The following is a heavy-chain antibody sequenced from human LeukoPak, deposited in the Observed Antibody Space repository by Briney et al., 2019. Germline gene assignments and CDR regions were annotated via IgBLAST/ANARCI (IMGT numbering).Heavy chain of an antibody. CDR2: IFPSGGEI. J-gene: IGHJ6*03. Sequence: GGSLRLSCEASGFTFSTFAMIWVRQPPGKGLEWVSSIFPSGGEIHYADSVKGRFTISRDNAKNSLYLQMNSLRAEDTAVYHCARHGYSYGYAHYYYYYMDVWGKGTTVTVSS. D-gene: IGHD5-18*01. CDR3: ARHGYSYGYAHYYYYYMDV. V-gene: IGHV3-21*01. CDR1: GFTFSTFA.